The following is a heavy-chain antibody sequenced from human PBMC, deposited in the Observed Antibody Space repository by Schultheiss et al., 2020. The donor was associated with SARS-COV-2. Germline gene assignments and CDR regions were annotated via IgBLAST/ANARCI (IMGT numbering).Heavy chain of an antibody. V-gene: IGHV3-11*04. CDR1: GFTFSDYY. D-gene: IGHD3-22*01. CDR2: ISSSGSTI. CDR3: ARVKYYDSSRPFDY. J-gene: IGHJ4*02. Sequence: GGSLRLSCAASGFTFSDYYMSWIRQAPGKGLEWVSYISSSGSTIYYADSVKGRFTISRDNAKNSLYLQMNSLRAEDTAVYYCARVKYYDSSRPFDYWGQGTLVTVSS.